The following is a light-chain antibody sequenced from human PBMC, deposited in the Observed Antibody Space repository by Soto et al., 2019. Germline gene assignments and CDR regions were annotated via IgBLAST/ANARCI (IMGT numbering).Light chain of an antibody. CDR3: MHATQYRPYT. Sequence: DVVLTQSPLSSPVTLGQPASISCRSSQSLQHSDGNTYLSWLHQRPGQPPRLLIYRVSHRFSGXPXRXXGGGAGTDFTLKISRVEAEDVGIYYCMHATQYRPYTFGQGTKLEIK. CDR2: RVS. J-gene: IGKJ2*01. CDR1: QSLQHSDGNTY. V-gene: IGKV2-24*01.